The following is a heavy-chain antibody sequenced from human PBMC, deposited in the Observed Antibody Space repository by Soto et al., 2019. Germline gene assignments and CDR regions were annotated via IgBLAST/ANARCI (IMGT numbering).Heavy chain of an antibody. Sequence: SETLSLTCAVYGGSFTSYYWNWIRQPPGKGLEWIGEINHSGNTIYNPSLKSRVTISLDTSKNQFSLQLSSVTAADTAVYFCATHFDLWSALGSGNSPHYMDVWGKGTTVTVSS. CDR2: INHSGNT. J-gene: IGHJ6*03. CDR3: ATHFDLWSALGSGNSPHYMDV. V-gene: IGHV4-34*01. D-gene: IGHD3-3*01. CDR1: GGSFTSYY.